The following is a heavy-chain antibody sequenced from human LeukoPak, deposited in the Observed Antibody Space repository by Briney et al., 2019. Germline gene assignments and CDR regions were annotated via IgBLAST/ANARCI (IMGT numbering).Heavy chain of an antibody. CDR3: ARDPYKPNYGFWSGRYFDY. CDR1: GFSFSTYG. CDR2: IWYDGSNK. D-gene: IGHD3-3*01. J-gene: IGHJ4*02. V-gene: IGHV3-33*01. Sequence: GRPLRLSCAASGFSFSTYGMQWVHQAPGKGLEWVADIWYDGSNKYYADSVKGRFTISRDNSKNTLYLQMNSLRAEDTAVYYCARDPYKPNYGFWSGRYFDYWGQGTLVTVSS.